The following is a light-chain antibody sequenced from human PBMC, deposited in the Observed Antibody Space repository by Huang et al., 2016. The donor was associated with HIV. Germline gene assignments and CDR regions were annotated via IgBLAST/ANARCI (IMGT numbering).Light chain of an antibody. Sequence: DIQMTQSPSTLSASVGDRVTITCRASQSITSWLAWYQQKPGKAPKLLIYKASSLESGVPSRSSGSGSGTEVTLTISSLQPDDFATYYCQQYNSYPWTFGQGTKVEIK. CDR1: QSITSW. V-gene: IGKV1-5*03. J-gene: IGKJ1*01. CDR2: KAS. CDR3: QQYNSYPWT.